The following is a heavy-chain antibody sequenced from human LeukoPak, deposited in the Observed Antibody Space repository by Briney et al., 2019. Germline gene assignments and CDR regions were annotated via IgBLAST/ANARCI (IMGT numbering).Heavy chain of an antibody. D-gene: IGHD1-26*01. J-gene: IGHJ4*02. CDR2: INPNSGGT. Sequence: ASVKVSCKASGYTFTGYYMHWVRQAPGQGLEWMGWINPNSGGTNYAQKFQGRVTMTRDTSISTAYMELSRLRSDDTAVYCCARDFSGSYSTDYWGQGTLVTVSS. CDR3: ARDFSGSYSTDY. V-gene: IGHV1-2*02. CDR1: GYTFTGYY.